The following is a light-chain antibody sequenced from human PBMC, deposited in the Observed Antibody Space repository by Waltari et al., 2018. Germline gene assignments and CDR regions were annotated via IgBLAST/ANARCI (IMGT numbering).Light chain of an antibody. CDR3: YSASDNNWV. V-gene: IGLV3-27*01. Sequence: SYELTQPSSVSVSPGQTARIPCPGDVLSPQYARWFQQKPGPAPLLLIYEDTKRPPGIPERFSGSSSGTTVTLTITGAQVEDEADYYCYSASDNNWVFGGGTMLTVL. CDR1: VLSPQY. J-gene: IGLJ3*02. CDR2: EDT.